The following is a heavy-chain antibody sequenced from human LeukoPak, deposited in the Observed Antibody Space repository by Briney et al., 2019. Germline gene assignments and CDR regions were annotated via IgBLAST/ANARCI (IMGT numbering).Heavy chain of an antibody. CDR2: ISGSGGST. CDR1: GFTFSSYA. J-gene: IGHJ4*02. D-gene: IGHD5-24*01. CDR3: ARWLQSEDGY. Sequence: PGGSLRLSCAASGFTFSSYAMSWVRQAPGKGLEWVSAISGSGGSTYYADSVKGRFTISRDNAKNSLYLQMNSLRAEDTAVYYCARWLQSEDGYWGQGTLVTVSS. V-gene: IGHV3-23*01.